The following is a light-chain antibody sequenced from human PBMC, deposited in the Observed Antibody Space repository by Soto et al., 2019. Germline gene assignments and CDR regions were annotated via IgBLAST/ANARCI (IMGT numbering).Light chain of an antibody. V-gene: IGKV1-39*01. J-gene: IGKJ4*01. CDR3: QQIYSAPLT. Sequence: DIQMTQSPSSLFASVGDSVTITCRASQTITTYLNWYRQKPGKAPKLLIYAESSLQSGVPSRFSGSGSETEFTLTISSLQPEDFATYFCQQIYSAPLTFGGGTKVEIK. CDR1: QTITTY. CDR2: AES.